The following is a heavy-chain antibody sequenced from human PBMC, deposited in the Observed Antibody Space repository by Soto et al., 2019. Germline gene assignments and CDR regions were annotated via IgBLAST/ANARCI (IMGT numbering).Heavy chain of an antibody. V-gene: IGHV4-34*01. D-gene: IGHD3-10*01. CDR1: GGSFSGYY. CDR2: INHSGST. CDR3: ATEGGNYGSGENY. J-gene: IGHJ4*02. Sequence: SETLSLTCAVYGGSFSGYYWSWIRQPPGKELEWIGEINHSGSTNYNPSLKSRVTISVDTSKNQFSLKLSSVTAADTAVYYCATEGGNYGSGENYWGQGTLVTVSS.